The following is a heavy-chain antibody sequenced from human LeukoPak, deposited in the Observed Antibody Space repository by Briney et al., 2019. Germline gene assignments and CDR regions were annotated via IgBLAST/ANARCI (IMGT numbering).Heavy chain of an antibody. D-gene: IGHD3-10*01. J-gene: IGHJ4*02. CDR3: AKDGVADYYGSGSYFTDY. Sequence: GGSLRLSCAASGFTFSSYGMHWVRQAPGKGLEWVAFIRYDGSNKYYADSVKGRFTISRDNSKNTLYLQMNSLRAEDTAVYYCAKDGVADYYGSGSYFTDYWGQGTLVTVSS. CDR1: GFTFSSYG. V-gene: IGHV3-30*02. CDR2: IRYDGSNK.